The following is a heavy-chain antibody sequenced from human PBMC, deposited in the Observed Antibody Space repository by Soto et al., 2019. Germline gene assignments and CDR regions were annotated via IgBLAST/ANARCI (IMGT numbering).Heavy chain of an antibody. CDR3: AKDRGQYYYGSGDFDY. D-gene: IGHD3-10*01. CDR2: VSGSGDDT. CDR1: GFTFTSYA. V-gene: IGHV3-23*01. J-gene: IGHJ4*02. Sequence: PGGSLRPSCAASGFTFTSYAMGGVAQAPGKGLVWVSVVSGSGDDTYYADSVKGRFTISRDNSKNTLYLQMNSLRAEDTAVYYCAKDRGQYYYGSGDFDYWGQGTLVIVYS.